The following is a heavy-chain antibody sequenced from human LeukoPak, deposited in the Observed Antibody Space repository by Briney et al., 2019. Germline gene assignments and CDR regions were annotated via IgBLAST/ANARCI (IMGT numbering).Heavy chain of an antibody. D-gene: IGHD3-16*01. CDR2: IYYSGST. CDR3: ARLDSIHLITY. V-gene: IGHV4-39*01. Sequence: SETLSLTCTVSGGSISSSSYYWGWIRQPPGKGLEWIGSIYYSGSTYYNPSLKSRVTITVDTSKNQFSLKLSSVTAADTAVCYCARLDSIHLITYWGQGTLVTVSS. J-gene: IGHJ4*02. CDR1: GGSISSSSYY.